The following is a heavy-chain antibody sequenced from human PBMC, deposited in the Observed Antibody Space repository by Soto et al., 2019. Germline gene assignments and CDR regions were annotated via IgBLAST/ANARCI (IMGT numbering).Heavy chain of an antibody. V-gene: IGHV4-59*01. CDR3: ARRAVAVDALREDNWFDP. J-gene: IGHJ5*02. Sequence: QVQLQESGPGLVKPSETLSLTCTVSVASISSYYWNWIRQSPGKGLEWIGHIYYNGNTKYNPFLESRLTISVGTSKNQFSLELNSGTAADTAVYFSARRAVAVDALREDNWFDPWGQGTLVTVSS. D-gene: IGHD2-8*02. CDR1: VASISSYY. CDR2: IYYNGNT.